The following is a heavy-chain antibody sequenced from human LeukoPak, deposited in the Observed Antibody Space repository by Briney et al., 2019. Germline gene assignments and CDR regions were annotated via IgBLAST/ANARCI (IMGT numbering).Heavy chain of an antibody. CDR2: IYHSGST. CDR1: GGSISSGGYY. V-gene: IGHV4-30-2*01. J-gene: IGHJ4*02. D-gene: IGHD6-13*01. Sequence: PSQTLSLTCTVSGGSISSGGYYWSWIRQPPGKGLEWIGYIYHSGSTYYNPSLKSRVTISVDRSKNQFSLKLSSVTAADTAMYYCARQGTLAAAGGGDYYFDYWGQGTLVTVSS. CDR3: ARQGTLAAAGGGDYYFDY.